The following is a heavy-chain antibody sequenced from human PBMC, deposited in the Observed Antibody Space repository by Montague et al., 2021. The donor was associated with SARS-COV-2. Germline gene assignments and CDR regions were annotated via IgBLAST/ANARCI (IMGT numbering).Heavy chain of an antibody. Sequence: SLRLSCAASGFTFSTYAMTWVRQAPGKGLEWVSSIIASGVRTHYPDSVKGRFTISRDNSKNTLYLQMSSLRAEDTAVYFCLNYHGSGSYGDFWGQGTLVTVSP. CDR2: IIASGVRT. D-gene: IGHD3-10*01. V-gene: IGHV3-23*01. CDR1: GFTFSTYA. CDR3: LNYHGSGSYGDF. J-gene: IGHJ4*02.